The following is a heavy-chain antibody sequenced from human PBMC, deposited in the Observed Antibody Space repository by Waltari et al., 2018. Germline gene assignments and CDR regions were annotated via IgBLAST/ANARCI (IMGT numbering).Heavy chain of an antibody. D-gene: IGHD6-6*01. Sequence: EVQLVESGGGLVKPGGSLRLSCAASGFTFSSYSMNWVRQAPGKGLEWVSSISSSSSYIYYADSVKGRFTISRDNAKNSLYLQMNSLRAEDTAVYYCARGGSSSSGLWFDPWGQGTLVTVSS. CDR1: GFTFSSYS. V-gene: IGHV3-21*01. J-gene: IGHJ5*02. CDR2: ISSSSSYI. CDR3: ARGGSSSSGLWFDP.